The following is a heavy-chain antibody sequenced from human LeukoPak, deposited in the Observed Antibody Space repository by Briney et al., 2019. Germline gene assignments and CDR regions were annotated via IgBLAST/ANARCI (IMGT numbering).Heavy chain of an antibody. V-gene: IGHV3-21*01. J-gene: IGHJ6*03. CDR3: ARDQWLQSYHYMDV. CDR2: ISTSSNYI. D-gene: IGHD5-18*01. CDR1: GFTFSSYS. Sequence: GGSLRLSCAASGFTFSSYSMNWVRQAPGKGLEWVSSISTSSNYIYYADSVKGRFTISRDNAKNSLYLQMNSLRAEDTAVYYCARDQWLQSYHYMDVWGKGTTVTVSS.